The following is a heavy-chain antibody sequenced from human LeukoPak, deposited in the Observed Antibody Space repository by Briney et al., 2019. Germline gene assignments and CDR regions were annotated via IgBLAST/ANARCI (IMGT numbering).Heavy chain of an antibody. CDR2: ISAYNGNT. J-gene: IGHJ3*02. Sequence: ASVKVSCKASGYTFTTYGISWVRQAPGQGLEWMGWISAYNGNTNYVQKLQGRVTMTTDTSTSTAYMELRSLRSDDTAVYYCARDQLDLRFLGRAAFDIWGQGKRVTVSS. CDR1: GYTFTTYG. D-gene: IGHD3-3*01. V-gene: IGHV1-18*01. CDR3: ARDQLDLRFLGRAAFDI.